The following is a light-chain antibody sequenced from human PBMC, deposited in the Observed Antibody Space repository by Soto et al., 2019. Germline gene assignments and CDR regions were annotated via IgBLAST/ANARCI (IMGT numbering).Light chain of an antibody. J-gene: IGKJ2*01. CDR1: QSISRW. CDR2: KAS. CDR3: QQYNTYPYT. Sequence: DIQMTQSPSTLSASVGDRVTITCRASQSISRWLAWYHQKPGKAPKLLIYKASNLESGVPSRFSGSGSGTEFTLTISSLQPDDFATYYCQQYNTYPYTFGQGTKLEIK. V-gene: IGKV1-5*03.